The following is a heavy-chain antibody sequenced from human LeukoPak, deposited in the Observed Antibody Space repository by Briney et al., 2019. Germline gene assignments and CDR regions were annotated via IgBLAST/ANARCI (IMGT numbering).Heavy chain of an antibody. CDR3: ARQTIAAAGTFDY. CDR2: IYYSGST. D-gene: IGHD6-13*01. Sequence: SETLSLTCTVSGGSISSYYWSWIRQPPGKGLEWIGYIYYSGSTNYNPSLKSRVTISVDTSKNQFSLKLSSVTAADTAVYYCARQTIAAAGTFDYWGQGTLVTVSS. V-gene: IGHV4-59*08. J-gene: IGHJ4*02. CDR1: GGSISSYY.